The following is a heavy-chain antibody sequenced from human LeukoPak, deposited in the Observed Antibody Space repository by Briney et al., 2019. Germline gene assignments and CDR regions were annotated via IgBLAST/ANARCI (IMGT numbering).Heavy chain of an antibody. CDR2: IRSKANSYAT. V-gene: IGHV3-73*01. CDR3: TRLGSYQPTQFYYYYYYMDV. J-gene: IGHJ6*03. Sequence: QTGGSLRLSCAASGFTFSDHYMDWVRQAPGKGLEWVGRIRSKANSYATAYAASVKGRFTISRDDSKNTAYLQMNSLKTEDTAVYYCTRLGSYQPTQFYYYYYYMDVWGKGTTVTVSS. D-gene: IGHD2-2*01. CDR1: GFTFSDHY.